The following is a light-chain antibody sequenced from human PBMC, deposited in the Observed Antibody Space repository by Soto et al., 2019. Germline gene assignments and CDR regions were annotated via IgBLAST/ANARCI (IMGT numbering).Light chain of an antibody. CDR1: QSIAWNT. J-gene: IGKJ2*01. V-gene: IGKV3-20*01. Sequence: IVLTQSPGTLSLSPGERVSLSCRASQSIAWNTLAWFQQKPGQAPRLLIYQTSARAAGIPDRFSGSGSGTDFTLAISRLEPKDFAVFYCHHYGSTPYIFGQGTKLELK. CDR2: QTS. CDR3: HHYGSTPYI.